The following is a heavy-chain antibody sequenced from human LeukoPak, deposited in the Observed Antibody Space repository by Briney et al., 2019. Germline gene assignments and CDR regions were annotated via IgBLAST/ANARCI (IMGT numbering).Heavy chain of an antibody. Sequence: PGGSLRLSCAASGFTFSSYAMSWVRQAPGKGLEWVLAISGSGGSTYYADSVKGRFTISRDNSKNTPYLQMNSLRAEDTAVYYCAKYTTSYYYGMDVWGQGTTVTVSS. CDR2: ISGSGGST. CDR1: GFTFSSYA. J-gene: IGHJ6*02. CDR3: AKYTTSYYYGMDV. D-gene: IGHD1-26*01. V-gene: IGHV3-23*01.